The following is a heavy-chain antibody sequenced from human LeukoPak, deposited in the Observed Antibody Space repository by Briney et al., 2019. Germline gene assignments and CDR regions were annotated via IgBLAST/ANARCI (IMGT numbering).Heavy chain of an antibody. Sequence: SETLSLTCTISGGSISTGGYYWSWIRQPPGKGLEWIGYIYYSGSTNYNPSLKSRVTISVDTSKNQFSLKLSSVTAADTAVYYCASTYYYDSSGYLPDSFYYGMDVWGQGTTVTVSS. D-gene: IGHD3-22*01. J-gene: IGHJ6*02. V-gene: IGHV4-61*08. CDR2: IYYSGST. CDR3: ASTYYYDSSGYLPDSFYYGMDV. CDR1: GGSISTGGYY.